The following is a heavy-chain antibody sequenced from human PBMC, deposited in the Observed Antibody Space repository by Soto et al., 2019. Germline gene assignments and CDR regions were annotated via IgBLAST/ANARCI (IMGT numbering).Heavy chain of an antibody. CDR3: AILLPIGPIDP. D-gene: IGHD2-15*01. CDR1: GGSFSGYY. J-gene: IGHJ5*02. CDR2: INHSGST. V-gene: IGHV4-34*01. Sequence: SETLSLTCAVYGGSFSGYYWSWIRQPPGKGLEWIGEINHSGSTNYNPSLKSRVTISVDTSKNQFSLKLSSVTAADTAVYYCAILLPIGPIDPWGQGTLVTVSS.